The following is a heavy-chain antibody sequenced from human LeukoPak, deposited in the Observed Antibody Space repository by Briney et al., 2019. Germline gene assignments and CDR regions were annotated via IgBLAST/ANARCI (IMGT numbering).Heavy chain of an antibody. J-gene: IGHJ5*02. CDR1: GGSISSYY. V-gene: IGHV4-59*01. CDR3: ARGVSVAGFRGVDP. Sequence: SETLSLTCTVSGGSISSYYWSWIRQPPGKGLDWIGYIYYSGSTNYNPSLKSRVTISVDTSKNQFSLKLSSVTAADTAVYYCARGVSVAGFRGVDPWGQGTLVTVSS. D-gene: IGHD6-19*01. CDR2: IYYSGST.